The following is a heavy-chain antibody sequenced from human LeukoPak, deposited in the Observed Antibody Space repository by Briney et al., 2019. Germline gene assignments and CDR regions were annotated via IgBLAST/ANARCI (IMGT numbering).Heavy chain of an antibody. CDR2: IRYDGTNR. V-gene: IGHV3-30*02. D-gene: IGHD1-26*01. J-gene: IGHJ3*02. CDR1: GFTFSSYV. Sequence: GGSLRLSCAASGFTFSSYVMHWVRQPPGKGLEWVAFIRYDGTNRYYADSVKGRFTISRDNSKNTLYLQMNSLRAEDTAVYYCAKSTIVGATVDAFDIWGQGTMVTVSS. CDR3: AKSTIVGATVDAFDI.